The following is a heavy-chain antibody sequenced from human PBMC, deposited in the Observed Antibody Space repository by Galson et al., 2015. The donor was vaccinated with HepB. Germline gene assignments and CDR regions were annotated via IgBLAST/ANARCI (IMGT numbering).Heavy chain of an antibody. D-gene: IGHD4-17*01. Sequence: SLRLSCAASGFTFSSYGMHWVRQAPGKGLEWVAVIWYDGSNKYYADSVKGRFTISRDNSKNTLYLQMNSLRAEDTAVYYCARAGTVSPHHPRPGSYYYYGMDVWGQGTTVTVSS. CDR1: GFTFSSYG. V-gene: IGHV3-33*01. J-gene: IGHJ6*02. CDR2: IWYDGSNK. CDR3: ARAGTVSPHHPRPGSYYYYGMDV.